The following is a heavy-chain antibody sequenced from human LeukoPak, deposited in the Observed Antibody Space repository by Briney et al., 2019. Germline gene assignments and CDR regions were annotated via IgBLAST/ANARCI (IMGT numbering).Heavy chain of an antibody. Sequence: SETLSLTCTVSGGSISSSSYYGGWIRQPPGKGLEWIGSIYYSGSTYYNPSLKSRVTISVDTSKNQFSLKLSSVTAADTAVYYCARQLGYCSSTSCYADKVDYWGQGTLVTVSS. D-gene: IGHD2-2*01. J-gene: IGHJ4*02. CDR2: IYYSGST. CDR1: GGSISSSSYY. V-gene: IGHV4-39*01. CDR3: ARQLGYCSSTSCYADKVDY.